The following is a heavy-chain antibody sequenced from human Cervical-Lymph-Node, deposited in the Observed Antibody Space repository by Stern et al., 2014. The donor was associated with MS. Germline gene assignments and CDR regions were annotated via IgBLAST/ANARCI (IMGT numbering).Heavy chain of an antibody. Sequence: QVQLQQWGAGLLKPSETLSLTCAVYGGSFSGYYWSWIRQPPGKGLEWIGEITHSGSTNYTPSLKSRVTISVDTSKNQFSLKLSSVTAADTAVYYCARYGAAAGTYYYYGMDVWGQGTTVTVSS. V-gene: IGHV4-34*01. D-gene: IGHD6-13*01. CDR3: ARYGAAAGTYYYYGMDV. CDR1: GGSFSGYY. J-gene: IGHJ6*02. CDR2: ITHSGST.